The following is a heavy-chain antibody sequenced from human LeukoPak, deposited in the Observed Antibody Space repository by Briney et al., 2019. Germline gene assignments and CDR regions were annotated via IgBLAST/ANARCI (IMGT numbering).Heavy chain of an antibody. V-gene: IGHV1-18*01. Sequence: ASVKVSFKASGYTFTSYGISWVRQTPGQGLEWMGWISTYNGNTNYAQKLQSRVTMTTDTSTTTAYMELRSLTSDDTAVYYCARDPTAQTFDYWGQGTLVTVSS. CDR3: ARDPTAQTFDY. D-gene: IGHD2-21*02. CDR1: GYTFTSYG. J-gene: IGHJ4*02. CDR2: ISTYNGNT.